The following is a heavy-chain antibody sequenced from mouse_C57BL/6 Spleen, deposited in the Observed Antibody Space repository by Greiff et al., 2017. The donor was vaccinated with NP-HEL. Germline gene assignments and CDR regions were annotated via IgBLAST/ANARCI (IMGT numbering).Heavy chain of an antibody. J-gene: IGHJ2*01. CDR2: INPSTGGT. V-gene: IGHV1-42*01. D-gene: IGHD4-1*01. Sequence: EVKLMESGPELVKPGASVKISCKASGYSFTGYYMNWVKQSPEKSLEWIGEINPSTGGTTYNRKFKAKATLTVDKSSSTAYMQLKSLTSEDSAVYYCARKTGPRDYFDYWGQGTTLTVSS. CDR1: GYSFTGYY. CDR3: ARKTGPRDYFDY.